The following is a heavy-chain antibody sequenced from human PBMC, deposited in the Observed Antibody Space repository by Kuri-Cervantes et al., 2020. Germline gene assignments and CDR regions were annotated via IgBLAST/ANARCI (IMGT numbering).Heavy chain of an antibody. Sequence: GESLKISCAASGFTFSKAWMSWVRQGPGKGLEWVGRIKSKTDGGTADYAAPVKGRFSISRDDSENTVDLQMTGLEIEDTAVYYCTKYSGNYENDAFDIWGQGTMVTVSS. CDR3: TKYSGNYENDAFDI. CDR1: GFTFSKAW. J-gene: IGHJ3*02. D-gene: IGHD5-12*01. CDR2: IKSKTDGGTA. V-gene: IGHV3-15*01.